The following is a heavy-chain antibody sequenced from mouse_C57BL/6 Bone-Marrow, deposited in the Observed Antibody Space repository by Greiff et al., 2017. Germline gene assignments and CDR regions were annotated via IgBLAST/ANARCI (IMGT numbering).Heavy chain of an antibody. D-gene: IGHD1-1*01. CDR3: ARVSTTVVRDY. J-gene: IGHJ2*01. Sequence: QVQLQQSGAELVRPGTSVKVSCKASGYAFTNYLIEWVKQRPGQGLEWIGVINPGSGGTNYNEKFKGKSTLTADKSSSTAYMQLSSRTYEDAAVYFYARVSTTVVRDYWGQGTTLTVSS. CDR2: INPGSGGT. CDR1: GYAFTNYL. V-gene: IGHV1-54*01.